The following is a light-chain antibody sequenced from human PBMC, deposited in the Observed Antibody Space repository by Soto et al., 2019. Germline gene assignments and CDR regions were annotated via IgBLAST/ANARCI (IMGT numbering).Light chain of an antibody. Sequence: DIQMTQSPSTLSGSVGDRVTITCRASQTISSWLAWYQQKPGKDTKLLIYKASTLKSGDPSRFSGRGSGTEFTLTISSLQPDDFATYYCQHYNSYSEAFAKGTKVDIK. CDR1: QTISSW. CDR3: QHYNSYSEA. J-gene: IGKJ1*01. V-gene: IGKV1-5*03. CDR2: KAS.